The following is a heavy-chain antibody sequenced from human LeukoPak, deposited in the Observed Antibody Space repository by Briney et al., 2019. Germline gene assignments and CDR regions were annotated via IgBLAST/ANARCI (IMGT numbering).Heavy chain of an antibody. CDR1: GFTFSSYP. CDR3: AKQWLDY. Sequence: PGGSLRLSCAASGFTFSSYPVSGFRQAPGKGREGVSAISGSGGSTYYADSVKGRFTIPRDNSKNTLYLQMNSLRAEDTAVYYCAKQWLDYWGQGTLVTVSS. CDR2: ISGSGGST. D-gene: IGHD6-19*01. J-gene: IGHJ4*02. V-gene: IGHV3-23*01.